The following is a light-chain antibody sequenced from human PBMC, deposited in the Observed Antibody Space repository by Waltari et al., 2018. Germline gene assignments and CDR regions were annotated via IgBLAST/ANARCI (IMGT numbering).Light chain of an antibody. CDR3: QQRDSYPLT. CDR2: GAS. J-gene: IGKJ4*01. Sequence: AVQMTQSPSSLSSSVGDTFTITFRSSQDITDSLAWYQQKPGKAPKLLIYGASNLYSGVPSRFSGSGTGTDFTLTISSLQPEDFAVYYCQQRDSYPLTFGGGTKVEIK. V-gene: IGKV1-13*02. CDR1: QDITDS.